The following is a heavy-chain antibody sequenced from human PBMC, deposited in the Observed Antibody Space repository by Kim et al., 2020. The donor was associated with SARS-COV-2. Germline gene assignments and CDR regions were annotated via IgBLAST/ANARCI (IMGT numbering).Heavy chain of an antibody. J-gene: IGHJ4*02. Sequence: ADSVKGPFTISRDNAKHSLYLQTNSLRAEDTALYYCAGYDSSGYYSSFDYWGPGTLVTVSS. V-gene: IGHV3-9*01. CDR3: AGYDSSGYYSSFDY. D-gene: IGHD3-22*01.